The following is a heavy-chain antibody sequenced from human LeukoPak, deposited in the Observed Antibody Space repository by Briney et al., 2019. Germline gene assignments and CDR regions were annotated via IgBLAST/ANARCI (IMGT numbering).Heavy chain of an antibody. CDR1: GGSFSGYY. D-gene: IGHD6-19*01. J-gene: IGHJ4*02. CDR2: ISGSGRTI. Sequence: PSETLSLTCAVYGGSFSGYYWSWIRQPPGKGLEWVSYISGSGRTIYYANSVKGRFTISRDNAKNSLYLQMNSLRADDTAVYYCARLDASGLDYWGQGTLVTVSS. V-gene: IGHV3-11*04. CDR3: ARLDASGLDY.